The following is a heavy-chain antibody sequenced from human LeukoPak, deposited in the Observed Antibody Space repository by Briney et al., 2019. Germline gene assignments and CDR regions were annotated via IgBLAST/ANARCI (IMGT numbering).Heavy chain of an antibody. V-gene: IGHV4-59*11. D-gene: IGHD3-10*01. Sequence: SETLSLTCTVSGGSIRSHYWSWLRQPPGKGLEWIGYIYYSGSTNYNPSLKGRVTISVDTSKNQFSLKLSSVTAADTAVYYCARGTMVVGPWGQGTLVTVSS. CDR3: ARGTMVVGP. CDR1: GGSIRSHY. J-gene: IGHJ5*02. CDR2: IYYSGST.